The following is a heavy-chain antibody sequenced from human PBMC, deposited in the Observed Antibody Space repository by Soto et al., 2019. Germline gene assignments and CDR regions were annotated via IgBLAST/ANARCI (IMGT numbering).Heavy chain of an antibody. V-gene: IGHV6-1*01. D-gene: IGHD3-10*01. CDR2: TYYRSKWYN. CDR3: ARERGVLSEAFDI. Sequence: SQTLSLTCAISGDSVSSNSAAWNWLRQSPSRGLEWLGRTYYRSKWYNDYVVSVKSRVTINPDTSKNQFSLQLNSVTPEDTAVYYCARERGVLSEAFDIWGQGTVVTVSS. CDR1: GDSVSSNSAA. J-gene: IGHJ3*02.